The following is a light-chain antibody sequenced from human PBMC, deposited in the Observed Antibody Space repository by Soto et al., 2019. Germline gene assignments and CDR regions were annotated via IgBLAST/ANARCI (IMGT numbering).Light chain of an antibody. CDR1: QSVSSN. J-gene: IGKJ3*01. CDR3: QQYNNWPYT. Sequence: EIVMTQSPATLSVSPGERATLSCRASQSVSSNLAWYQQKPGQAPRLLIYGASTRATGIPARFSGSGSGTEFTLTISGLQSEDFAVYYCQQYNNWPYTFGPGNKVDI. V-gene: IGKV3-15*01. CDR2: GAS.